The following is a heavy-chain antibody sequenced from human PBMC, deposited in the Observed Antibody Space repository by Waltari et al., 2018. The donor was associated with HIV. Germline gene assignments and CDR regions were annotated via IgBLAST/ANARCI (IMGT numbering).Heavy chain of an antibody. J-gene: IGHJ4*02. V-gene: IGHV3-9*01. D-gene: IGHD6-19*01. CDR1: GFTFDDYA. Sequence: EVQLVESGGGLVQPGRSLRLSCAASGFTFDDYAMHWVRQVPGKGLEWVSVISWNSGSIGYADSVNGRFTISRDNAKNSLYLQMNSLRAEDTALYYCAKDLAPYGSHGWSLDYWGQGTLVTVSS. CDR3: AKDLAPYGSHGWSLDY. CDR2: ISWNSGSI.